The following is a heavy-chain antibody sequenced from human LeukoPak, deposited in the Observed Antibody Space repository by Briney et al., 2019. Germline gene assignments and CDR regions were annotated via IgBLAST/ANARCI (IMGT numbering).Heavy chain of an antibody. CDR3: ARGGIDL. CDR1: GFTFSSYA. Sequence: GGSLRLSCAASGFTFSSYAMSWVRQTPGEGLEWVSYISTGSNTIYNADSVKGRFTISRDDAKNSLFLQMNSLRAEDTAVYYCARGGIDLWGRGTLVTVSS. J-gene: IGHJ2*01. D-gene: IGHD6-25*01. V-gene: IGHV3-48*01. CDR2: ISTGSNTI.